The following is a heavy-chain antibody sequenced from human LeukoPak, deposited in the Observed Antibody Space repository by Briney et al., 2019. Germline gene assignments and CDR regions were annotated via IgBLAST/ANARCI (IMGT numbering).Heavy chain of an antibody. CDR1: GFTFSSYS. V-gene: IGHV3-21*01. J-gene: IGHJ4*02. D-gene: IGHD1-1*01. CDR2: ISSSSSYI. Sequence: NTGGSLRLSCAASGFTFSSYSMNWVRQAPGKGLEWVSSISSSSSYIYYADSVKGRFTISRDNSKNTLYLQMNSLRAEDTAVYYCARAQPHYANWDDPPLDYWGQGTLVTVSS. CDR3: ARAQPHYANWDDPPLDY.